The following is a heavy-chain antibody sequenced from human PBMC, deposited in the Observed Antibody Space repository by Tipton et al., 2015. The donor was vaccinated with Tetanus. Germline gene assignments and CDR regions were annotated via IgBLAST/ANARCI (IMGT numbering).Heavy chain of an antibody. CDR3: ARLGLRYFPRHFDN. CDR1: GGSISSGGYY. CDR2: IYHRGST. V-gene: IGHV4-31*03. J-gene: IGHJ4*02. D-gene: IGHD4-17*01. Sequence: LRLSCTVSGGSISSGGYYWTWIRQHPGKGLEWIGNIYHRGSTYYNPSLKSRVTISVDTSKNQFSLMLRSVTAADTAIYYCARLGLRYFPRHFDNWGQGTLVTVSS.